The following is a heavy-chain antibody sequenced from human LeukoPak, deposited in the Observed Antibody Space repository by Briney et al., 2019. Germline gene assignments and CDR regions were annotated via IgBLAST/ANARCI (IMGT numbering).Heavy chain of an antibody. V-gene: IGHV3-53*01. CDR3: ARSKSRGDYYFDN. J-gene: IGHJ4*01. CDR1: GFTVSSNY. Sequence: GGSLRLSCAAYGFTVSSNYMSWVRQAPGEGLEWVSVIYAGGSTYYADSVKGRFSISRDNSKNTLYLQINSLRAEDTAVYYCARSKSRGDYYFDNWGPGTLVTASS. D-gene: IGHD2-21*02. CDR2: IYAGGST.